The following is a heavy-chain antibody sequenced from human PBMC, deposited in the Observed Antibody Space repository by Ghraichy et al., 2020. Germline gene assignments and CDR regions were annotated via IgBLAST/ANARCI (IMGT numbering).Heavy chain of an antibody. CDR1: GGTFSSYA. V-gene: IGHV1-69*13. J-gene: IGHJ6*03. Sequence: SVKVSCKASGGTFSSYAISWVRQAPGQGLEWMGGIIPIFGTANYAQKFQGRVTITADESTSTAYMELSSLRSEDTAVYYCARGVRDNWNYVDYYYMDVWGKGTTVTVSS. CDR3: ARGVRDNWNYVDYYYMDV. D-gene: IGHD1-7*01. CDR2: IIPIFGTA.